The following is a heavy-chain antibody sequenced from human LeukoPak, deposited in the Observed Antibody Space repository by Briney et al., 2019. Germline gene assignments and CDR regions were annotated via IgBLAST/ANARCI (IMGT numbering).Heavy chain of an antibody. J-gene: IGHJ2*01. V-gene: IGHV4-59*01. CDR3: ARGNSYGYWWYFDL. CDR1: GGSISSYC. D-gene: IGHD5-18*01. Sequence: PSETLSLTCTVSGGSISSYCWSWIRQPPGKGLEWIGYIYYSGSTNYNPALKSRVTISADTSENQFSLNVRSVTAADTAVYYCARGNSYGYWWYFDLWGRGTLVTVSS. CDR2: IYYSGST.